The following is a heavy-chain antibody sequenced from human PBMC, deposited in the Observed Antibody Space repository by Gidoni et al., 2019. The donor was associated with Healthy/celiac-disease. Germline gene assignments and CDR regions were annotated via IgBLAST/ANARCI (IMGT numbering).Heavy chain of an antibody. V-gene: IGHV3-23*01. J-gene: IGHJ4*02. Sequence: EVQLLESGGGLVQPGGSLRLSCPASGFTFSSYAMTWVRQAPGKGLGWVSAISGSGGSTYYADSVKGRFTISRDNSKNTLYLQMNSLRAEDTAVYYCAKTKGYSGYDCLDYWGQVTLVTVSS. CDR1: GFTFSSYA. CDR2: ISGSGGST. CDR3: AKTKGYSGYDCLDY. D-gene: IGHD5-12*01.